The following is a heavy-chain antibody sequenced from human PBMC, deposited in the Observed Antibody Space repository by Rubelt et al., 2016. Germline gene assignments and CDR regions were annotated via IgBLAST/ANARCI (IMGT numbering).Heavy chain of an antibody. Sequence: TASGFTFGDFAMTWFRQAPGKGLEWVGFIRSKPYGGTTEYAASVKGRFTISRDDSKSIAYLQMKSLKTEDTAVYHCSWLQPAEHFHQWGQGTLVTVSS. CDR3: SWLQPAEHFHQ. D-gene: IGHD3-22*01. J-gene: IGHJ1*01. CDR1: GFTFGDFA. CDR2: IRSKPYGGTT. V-gene: IGHV3-49*03.